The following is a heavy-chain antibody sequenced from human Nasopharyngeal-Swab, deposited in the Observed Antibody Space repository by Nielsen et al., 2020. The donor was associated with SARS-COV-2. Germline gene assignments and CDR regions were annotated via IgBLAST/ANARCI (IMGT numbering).Heavy chain of an antibody. CDR2: IKQEGSEK. J-gene: IGHJ4*02. V-gene: IGHV3-7*01. CDR3: ARDVNGSPLGY. D-gene: IGHD2-15*01. Sequence: GGSLRLSCAASGFTFSSYWMSWVRQAPGKGLEWVANIKQEGSEKYYVDSVKGRFTISRDNAKNSLYLQMNSLRAEDTAVYYCARDVNGSPLGYWGQGTLVTVSS. CDR1: GFTFSSYW.